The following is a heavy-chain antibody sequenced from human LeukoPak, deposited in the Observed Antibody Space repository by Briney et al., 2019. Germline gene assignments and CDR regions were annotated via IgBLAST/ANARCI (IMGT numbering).Heavy chain of an antibody. Sequence: PGGSLRLSCAASGFTFSNYWMHRVRQAPGKGLVWVSRINSNGSSTNYADSVKGRFTISRDNAKNTLYLQMSSLRAEDTAVYYCAKGGATICDNWGQGTLVTVSS. CDR3: AKGGATICDN. CDR2: INSNGSST. D-gene: IGHD5-12*01. CDR1: GFTFSNYW. V-gene: IGHV3-74*01. J-gene: IGHJ4*02.